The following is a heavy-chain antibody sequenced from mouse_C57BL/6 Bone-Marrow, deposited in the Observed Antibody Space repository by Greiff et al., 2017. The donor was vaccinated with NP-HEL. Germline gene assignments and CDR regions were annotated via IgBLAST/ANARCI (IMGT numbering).Heavy chain of an antibody. D-gene: IGHD1-1*01. CDR3: AREVPYYYGSSYGYDMDD. CDR1: GFTFSSYA. V-gene: IGHV5-4*01. J-gene: IGHJ4*01. Sequence: DVKLVESGGGLVKPGGSLKLSCAASGFTFSSYAMSWVRQTPEKRLEWVATISDGGSYTYYPDNVKGRFTISRDNAKNNLYLQMSQMKSEDTAMYYCAREVPYYYGSSYGYDMDDWGQGTSVTVSS. CDR2: ISDGGSYT.